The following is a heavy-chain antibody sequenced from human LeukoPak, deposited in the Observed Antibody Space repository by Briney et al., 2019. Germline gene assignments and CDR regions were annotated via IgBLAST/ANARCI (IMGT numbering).Heavy chain of an antibody. J-gene: IGHJ3*02. CDR1: GYTFTGYY. CDR3: ARDTGYSSSWYQFDAFDI. D-gene: IGHD6-13*01. Sequence: ASVKVSCKASGYTFTGYYMHWVRQAPGQGLEWMGWITPNSGGTNYAQKFQGRVTMTRDTSISTAYMELSRLRSDDTAVYYCARDTGYSSSWYQFDAFDIWGQGTMVTVSS. CDR2: ITPNSGGT. V-gene: IGHV1-2*02.